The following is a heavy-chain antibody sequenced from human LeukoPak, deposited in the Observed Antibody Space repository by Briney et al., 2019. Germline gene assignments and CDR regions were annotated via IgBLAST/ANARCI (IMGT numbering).Heavy chain of an antibody. J-gene: IGHJ5*02. CDR1: GYTFTGYG. CDR2: ITVYNNVT. V-gene: IGHV1-18*01. D-gene: IGHD6-19*01. Sequence: ASVKVSCRASGYTFTGYGVTWVRQAPGQALEWMGWITVYNNVTKSAQKFQDRVTMTTDTSTTTAYLELRSLRSDDTAVYYCARVVGIAVAGTPNWFDPWGQGTLVTVSS. CDR3: ARVVGIAVAGTPNWFDP.